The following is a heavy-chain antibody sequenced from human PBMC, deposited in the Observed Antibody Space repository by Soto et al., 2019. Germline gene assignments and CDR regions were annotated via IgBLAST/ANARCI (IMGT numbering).Heavy chain of an antibody. CDR2: IYDSGST. CDR1: GGSLSSYY. V-gene: IGHV4-59*01. J-gene: IGHJ4*02. CDR3: ARDKITGLFDY. D-gene: IGHD2-8*02. Sequence: SETLSLTCVVSGGSLSSYYWSWVRQPPGKGLEWIGYIYDSGSTNYNPSLKSRVTISVDTSKNQFSLRLTSVTAADTAVYYCARDKITGLFDYWGQGTLVTFSS.